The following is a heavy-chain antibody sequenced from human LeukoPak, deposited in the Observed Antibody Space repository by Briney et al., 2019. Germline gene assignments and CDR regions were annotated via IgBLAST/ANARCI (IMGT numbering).Heavy chain of an antibody. Sequence: GGSLRLSCRASGFTFTNYWMNWVRQAPGKGLEWVANINKDGSEKNYVDSMKGRFTISRDNAKNTLFLQMNSLRAEDTAVYYCARGARSFGTMTTGLRGLQTSRAFDPWGQGTLVTVSS. CDR2: INKDGSEK. V-gene: IGHV3-7*01. D-gene: IGHD3-16*01. CDR3: ARGARSFGTMTTGLRGLQTSRAFDP. J-gene: IGHJ5*02. CDR1: GFTFTNYW.